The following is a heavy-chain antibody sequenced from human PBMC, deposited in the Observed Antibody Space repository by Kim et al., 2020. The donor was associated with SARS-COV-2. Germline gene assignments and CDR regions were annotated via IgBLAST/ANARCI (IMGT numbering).Heavy chain of an antibody. Sequence: SETLSLTCTVSGDSISTYYWSWIRQPAGKGLEWIGRFYISGSTTYNPFLKSRVTMSVDTSNNQFSLRLSSVTAADTAVYYCATSIMLDDYYYGLDVWGQGTTVTVSS. CDR3: ATSIMLDDYYYGLDV. V-gene: IGHV4-4*07. J-gene: IGHJ6*02. CDR2: FYISGST. D-gene: IGHD2-8*01. CDR1: GDSISTYY.